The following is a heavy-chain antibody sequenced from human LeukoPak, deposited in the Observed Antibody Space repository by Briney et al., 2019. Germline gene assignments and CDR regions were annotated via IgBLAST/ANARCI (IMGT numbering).Heavy chain of an antibody. CDR3: ARHIRNRITIFRSWFDP. Sequence: SETLSLTCTVSGGSISSSSYYWGWIRQPPGKGLEWIGSIYYSGSTYYNPSLKSRVTISVDTSKNQFSLKLSSVTAADTAVYYCARHIRNRITIFRSWFDPWGQGTLVTVSS. V-gene: IGHV4-39*01. CDR1: GGSISSSSYY. CDR2: IYYSGST. D-gene: IGHD3-3*01. J-gene: IGHJ5*02.